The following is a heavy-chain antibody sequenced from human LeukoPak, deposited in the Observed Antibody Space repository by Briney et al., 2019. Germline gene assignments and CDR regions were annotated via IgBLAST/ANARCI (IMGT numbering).Heavy chain of an antibody. CDR2: IWCEGNNK. Sequence: PGTSLRLSCAASGFTFSSYGMHWVRQAPGKGLEWVALIWCEGNNKKYADSVKGRITISRDNSKNTLYLEMNSLRADDTAVYYCARGWGSSVYASAFDIWGQGTMVTISS. D-gene: IGHD3-22*01. CDR3: ARGWGSSVYASAFDI. J-gene: IGHJ3*02. V-gene: IGHV3-33*01. CDR1: GFTFSSYG.